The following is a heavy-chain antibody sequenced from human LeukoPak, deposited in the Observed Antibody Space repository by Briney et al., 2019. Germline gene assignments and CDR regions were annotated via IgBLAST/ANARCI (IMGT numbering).Heavy chain of an antibody. D-gene: IGHD4-17*01. Sequence: ASVTVSCKASGYTFTSYDINWARQATGQGLEWMGWMNPNSGNTGYAQKFQGRVTMTRNTSISTAYMELSSLRSEDTAVYYCARATTTWSRQYYMDVWDKGTTVTVSS. V-gene: IGHV1-8*01. CDR3: ARATTTWSRQYYMDV. J-gene: IGHJ6*03. CDR2: MNPNSGNT. CDR1: GYTFTSYD.